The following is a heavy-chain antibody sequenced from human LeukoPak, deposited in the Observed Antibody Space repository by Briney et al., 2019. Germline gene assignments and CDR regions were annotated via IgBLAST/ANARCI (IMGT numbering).Heavy chain of an antibody. CDR1: GFTFSSYA. CDR2: ISDSGGTT. V-gene: IGHV3-23*01. Sequence: GGSLRLSCAAAGFTFSSYAMSWVRQAPGKGLQWFSAISDSGGTTYYAYSVKGRFTISRDNSRNTLNLQMNSLRGEDSAVYSCAKDVQSWPTYFDYWGQGTLVTVSS. J-gene: IGHJ4*02. CDR3: AKDVQSWPTYFDY. D-gene: IGHD1-1*01.